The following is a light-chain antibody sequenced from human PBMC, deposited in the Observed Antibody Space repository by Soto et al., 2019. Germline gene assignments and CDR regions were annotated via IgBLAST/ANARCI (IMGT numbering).Light chain of an antibody. Sequence: EIVLTQSPGTLSLSPGERATLSCRASQSISSSYLAWYQQKPGQAPGLLIYDASIRATGIPDRFSGSGSGTDFTLTISRLEPEDFAVYYCQQYGSSPLTFGGGTKVEIK. CDR3: QQYGSSPLT. CDR2: DAS. J-gene: IGKJ4*01. V-gene: IGKV3-20*01. CDR1: QSISSSY.